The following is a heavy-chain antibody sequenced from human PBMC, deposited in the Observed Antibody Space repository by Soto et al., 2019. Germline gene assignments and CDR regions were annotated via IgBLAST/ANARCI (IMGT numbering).Heavy chain of an antibody. J-gene: IGHJ4*02. V-gene: IGHV4-30-4*01. CDR3: ARGTRGYCSSTSCPYFDY. CDR2: IYYSGST. Sequence: QVQLQESGPGLVKPSQTLSLTCTVSCGSISSGDYYWSWIRQPPGKGLEWIGYIYYSGSTYYNPSLKSRVTISVDTSKNQFSLKLSSVTAADTAVYYCARGTRGYCSSTSCPYFDYWGQGTLVTVSS. CDR1: CGSISSGDYY. D-gene: IGHD2-2*01.